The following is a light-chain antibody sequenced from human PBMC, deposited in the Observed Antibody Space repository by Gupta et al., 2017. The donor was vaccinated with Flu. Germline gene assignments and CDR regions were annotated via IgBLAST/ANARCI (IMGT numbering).Light chain of an antibody. CDR3: QQRGSWTGIT. CDR2: DAS. Sequence: EIVLTQSPATLSLSPGERATLSCRASQSISNYLAWYQQTPGQAPRLLIYDASNRATGIPARFSGSGSGTDFTLTISSLEPEDFAVYYCQQRGSWTGITFGQGTKLEIK. V-gene: IGKV3-11*01. J-gene: IGKJ2*01. CDR1: QSISNY.